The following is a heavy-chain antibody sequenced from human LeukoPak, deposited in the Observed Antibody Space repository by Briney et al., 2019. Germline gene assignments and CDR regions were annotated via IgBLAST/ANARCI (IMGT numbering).Heavy chain of an antibody. D-gene: IGHD6-6*01. CDR1: GGTFSSYA. CDR2: IIPIFGTA. J-gene: IGHJ4*02. CDR3: ASCPLEYSSSSGHSFYY. V-gene: IGHV1-69*05. Sequence: SSVKVSCKASGGTFSSYAISWVRQAPGQGLEWMGGIIPIFGTANYAQKFQGRVTITTDESTSTAYMELSSLRSEDTAVYYCASCPLEYSSSSGHSFYYWGQGTLVTVSS.